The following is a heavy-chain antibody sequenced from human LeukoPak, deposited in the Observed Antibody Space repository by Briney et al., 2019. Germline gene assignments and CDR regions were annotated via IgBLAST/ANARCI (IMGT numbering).Heavy chain of an antibody. V-gene: IGHV3-73*01. Sequence: PGGSLRLSCAASGFTFSGSAMHWVRQASGKGLEWVGSIRSKANSYATAYAASVKGRFTISRDDSKNTAYLQMNSLKTEDTAVYYCTGTNPPGIAVSNYWGQGTLVTVSS. CDR3: TGTNPPGIAVSNY. CDR2: IRSKANSYAT. J-gene: IGHJ4*02. CDR1: GFTFSGSA. D-gene: IGHD6-19*01.